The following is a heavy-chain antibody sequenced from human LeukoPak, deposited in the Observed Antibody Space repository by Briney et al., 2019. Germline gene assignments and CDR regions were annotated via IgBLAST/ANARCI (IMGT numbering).Heavy chain of an antibody. D-gene: IGHD2-2*01. CDR3: ANHLACGSTSCPSFDY. CDR1: GFAFSDYS. Sequence: PGGSLRLSCAASGFAFSDYSMNWVRQAPGMGLEWVSSISDDSNYIYYADSVKGRFTISRDNAKNSLYLQMNSLRAEDTAVYYCANHLACGSTSCPSFDYWGQGTLVTVSS. V-gene: IGHV3-21*01. CDR2: ISDDSNYI. J-gene: IGHJ4*02.